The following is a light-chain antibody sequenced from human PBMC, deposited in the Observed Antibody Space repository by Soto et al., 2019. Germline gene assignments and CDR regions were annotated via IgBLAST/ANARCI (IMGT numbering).Light chain of an antibody. Sequence: EIVLTQSPGTLSLSPGERATLSCRASQSVSSSYLAWYQQKPGQAPRLLIYGASSRATGIPDRFSGSGSGTDFTLTISRLELEDFEVYDWQQYGSSRRVTFGQGTKLEIK. CDR3: QQYGSSRRVT. CDR2: GAS. J-gene: IGKJ2*01. V-gene: IGKV3-20*01. CDR1: QSVSSSY.